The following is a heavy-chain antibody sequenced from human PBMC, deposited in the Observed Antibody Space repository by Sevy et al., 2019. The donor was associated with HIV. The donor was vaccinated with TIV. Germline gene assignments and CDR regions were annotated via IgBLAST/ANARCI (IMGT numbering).Heavy chain of an antibody. CDR1: GFTFSSYA. CDR3: ARDTHDSSGWHDY. J-gene: IGHJ4*02. V-gene: IGHV3-30-3*01. Sequence: GGSLRLSCAASGFTFSSYAMHWVRQAPGKWLEWVAVISYDGSNKYYADSVKGRFTISRDNSKNTLYLQMNSLRAEDTAVYYCARDTHDSSGWHDYWGQGTLVTVSS. CDR2: ISYDGSNK. D-gene: IGHD3-22*01.